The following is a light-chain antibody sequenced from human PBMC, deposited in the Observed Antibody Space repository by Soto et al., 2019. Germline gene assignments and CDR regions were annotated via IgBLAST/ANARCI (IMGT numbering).Light chain of an antibody. J-gene: IGLJ1*01. CDR3: SSYTSTSTLYV. CDR1: SRDVGNYNY. Sequence: QSVLTQPASVSGSPGQSITISCTGTSRDVGNYNYVSWYQQDPGKVPKLIIYEVSNRPSGVSSRFSGSKSDNTASLTISGLRAEDEADYYCSSYTSTSTLYVFGTGTKLTVL. V-gene: IGLV2-14*01. CDR2: EVS.